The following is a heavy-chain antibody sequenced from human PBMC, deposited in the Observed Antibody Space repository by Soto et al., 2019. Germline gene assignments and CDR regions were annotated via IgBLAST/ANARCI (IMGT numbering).Heavy chain of an antibody. CDR1: GFTFSSYG. CDR3: ARDRGSSSGRGMDV. Sequence: VQLVESGGGVVQPGRSLRLSCAATGFTFSSYGLHWVRQAPGRGLELVAVIGYDENSQYYADSVKGRFTISRDNSKNTLYLRTNSLRSEDTAVYYCARDRGSSSGRGMDVWGPGSTVTVS. V-gene: IGHV3-33*01. D-gene: IGHD6-6*01. CDR2: IGYDENSQ. J-gene: IGHJ6*02.